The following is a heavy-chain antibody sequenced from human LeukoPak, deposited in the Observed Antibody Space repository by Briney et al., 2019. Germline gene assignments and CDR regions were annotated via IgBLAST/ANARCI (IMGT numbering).Heavy chain of an antibody. J-gene: IGHJ6*04. V-gene: IGHV4-38-2*01. Sequence: SEALSLTCAVSGYSISSGYYWGWIRQPPGKGLEWIGSIYHSGSTYYNPSLKSRVTISVDTSKNQSSLKLISVTAADTAVYYCARKNYGSGSYYNVGYYYGMDVWGKGTTVTVSS. D-gene: IGHD3-10*01. CDR1: GYSISSGYY. CDR3: ARKNYGSGSYYNVGYYYGMDV. CDR2: IYHSGST.